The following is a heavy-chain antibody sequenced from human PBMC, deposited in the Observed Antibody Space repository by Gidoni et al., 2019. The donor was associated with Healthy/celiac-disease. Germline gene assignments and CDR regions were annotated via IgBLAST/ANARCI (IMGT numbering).Heavy chain of an antibody. V-gene: IGHV3-49*03. J-gene: IGHJ4*02. D-gene: IGHD6-6*01. CDR2: IRSKAYGGTT. CDR1: GFTFGNYA. CDR3: TRGGAARPELDY. Sequence: EVQLVESGGGLVQPGRSLRLSCTASGFTFGNYAMRWFRQAPGKGLEWVVFIRSKAYGGTTEYAASVKGRFTISRDDSKSIAYLQMNSLKTEDTAVYYCTRGGAARPELDYWGQGTLVTVSS.